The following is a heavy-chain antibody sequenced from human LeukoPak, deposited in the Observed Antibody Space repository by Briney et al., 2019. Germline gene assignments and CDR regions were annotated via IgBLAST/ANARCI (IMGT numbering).Heavy chain of an antibody. J-gene: IGHJ4*02. D-gene: IGHD4-17*01. V-gene: IGHV3-11*01. CDR2: ISSSGSTI. Sequence: GGSLRLSCAASGFTVSNNYMSWIRQAPGKGLEWVSYISSSGSTIYYADSVKGRFTISRDNAKNSLYLQMNSLRAEDTAVYYCARDSRNDYGDYSDYWGQGTLVTVSS. CDR1: GFTVSNNY. CDR3: ARDSRNDYGDYSDY.